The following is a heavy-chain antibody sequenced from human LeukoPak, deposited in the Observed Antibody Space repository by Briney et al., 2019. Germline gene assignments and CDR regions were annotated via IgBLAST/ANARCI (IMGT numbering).Heavy chain of an antibody. Sequence: SETLSLTCTVSGGSISSYYWSWIRQPPGKGLEWIGYIYYSGSTNYNPSLKSRVTISVDRSKNQFSLKLSSVTAADTAVYYCARTGQYYDILTGYYKAGGYYYYYMDVWGKGTTVTVSS. J-gene: IGHJ6*03. D-gene: IGHD3-9*01. CDR3: ARTGQYYDILTGYYKAGGYYYYYMDV. V-gene: IGHV4-59*01. CDR1: GGSISSYY. CDR2: IYYSGST.